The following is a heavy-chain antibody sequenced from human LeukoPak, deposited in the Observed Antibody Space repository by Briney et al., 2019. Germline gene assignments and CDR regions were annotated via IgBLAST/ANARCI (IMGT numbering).Heavy chain of an antibody. D-gene: IGHD5-18*01. J-gene: IGHJ4*02. CDR3: ATIYGYSDY. Sequence: GGSLRLSCAASGFTFSNYYIHWVRQVPGKGLVWVSHIDSDGSSTSYADSVKGRFTISRDNAKNTLYLQMNSLRAEDTAVYYCATIYGYSDYWGQGTLVTVSS. V-gene: IGHV3-74*01. CDR2: IDSDGSST. CDR1: GFTFSNYY.